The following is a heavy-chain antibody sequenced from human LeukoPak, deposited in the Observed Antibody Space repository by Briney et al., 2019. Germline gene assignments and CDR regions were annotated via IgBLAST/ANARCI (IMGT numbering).Heavy chain of an antibody. CDR3: ARRVAYGDYVGY. CDR2: ISTLGST. CDR1: GGSINNYY. J-gene: IGHJ4*02. V-gene: IGHV4-4*07. Sequence: SETLSLTCSVSGGSINNYYWTWIRQPAGKGLEWIGHISTLGSTNYNPSLKSRVTISVDTSKNQFSLKLSSVTAADTAVYYCARRVAYGDYVGYWGQGTLVTVSS. D-gene: IGHD4-17*01.